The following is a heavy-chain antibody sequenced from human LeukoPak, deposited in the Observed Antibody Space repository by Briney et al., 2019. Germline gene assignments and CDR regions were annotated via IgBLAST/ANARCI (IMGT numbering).Heavy chain of an antibody. V-gene: IGHV1-24*01. D-gene: IGHD3-9*01. CDR2: FDPEDGET. J-gene: IGHJ6*02. Sequence: GASVKVSCKVSGYALTELSMHWVRQAPGKGLEWMGGFDPEDGETIYAQKFQGRVTMTEDTSTDTAYMELRSLRSDDTAVYYCARVILTGSYDYYYYGMDVWGQGTTVTVSS. CDR3: ARVILTGSYDYYYYGMDV. CDR1: GYALTELS.